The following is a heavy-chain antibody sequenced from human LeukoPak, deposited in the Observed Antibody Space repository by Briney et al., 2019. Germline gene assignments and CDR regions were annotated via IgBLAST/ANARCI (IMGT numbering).Heavy chain of an antibody. CDR2: IYYSGST. D-gene: IGHD4-17*01. V-gene: IGHV4-59*01. CDR1: GGSISSYY. J-gene: IGHJ4*02. CDR3: ARGFSDYGDYRRKFPPDY. Sequence: SETLSLTCTVSGGSISSYYWSWIRQPPGKGLEWIGYIYYSGSTNYNPSLKSRVTISVDTSKNQFSLKLSSVTVADTAVYYCARGFSDYGDYRRKFPPDYWGQGTLVTVSS.